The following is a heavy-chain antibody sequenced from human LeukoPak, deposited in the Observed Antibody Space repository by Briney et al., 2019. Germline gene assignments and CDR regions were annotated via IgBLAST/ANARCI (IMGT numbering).Heavy chain of an antibody. CDR3: AREPWDILTGYHVTDY. Sequence: GGSLRLSCAASGFTFSSYSMNWVRQAPGKGLEWVSSISSSSSYKYYADSVMGRFTISRDNAKNSLYLQMNSLRAEDTAVYYCAREPWDILTGYHVTDYWGQGTLVTVSS. CDR1: GFTFSSYS. CDR2: ISSSSSYK. J-gene: IGHJ4*02. V-gene: IGHV3-21*01. D-gene: IGHD3-9*01.